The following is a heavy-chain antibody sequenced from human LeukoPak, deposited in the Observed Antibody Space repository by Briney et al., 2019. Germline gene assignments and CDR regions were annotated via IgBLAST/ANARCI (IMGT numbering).Heavy chain of an antibody. CDR1: GFTFDDYT. J-gene: IGHJ4*02. D-gene: IGHD7-27*01. V-gene: IGHV3-43*01. Sequence: LPGGSLRLSCAASGFTFDDYTMHWVRQAPGKGLEWVSLISWDGGSTYYADSVKGRFSISRDNSKNSLYLQMNSLRTEDTALYYCATSGKLGPLANFHYWGQGTLVTVSS. CDR3: ATSGKLGPLANFHY. CDR2: ISWDGGST.